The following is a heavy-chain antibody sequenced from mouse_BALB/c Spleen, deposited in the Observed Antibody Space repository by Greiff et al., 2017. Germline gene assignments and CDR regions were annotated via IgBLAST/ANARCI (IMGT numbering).Heavy chain of an antibody. CDR1: GYSITSDYA. CDR2: ISYSGST. J-gene: IGHJ4*01. CDR3: ARKLYGITDYYAMDY. D-gene: IGHD2-1*01. V-gene: IGHV3-2*02. Sequence: EVKLMESGPGLVKPSQSLSLTCTVTGYSITSDYAWNWIRQFPGNKLEWMGYISYSGSTSYNPSLKSRISITRDTSKNQFFLQLNSVTTEDTATYYCARKLYGITDYYAMDYWGQGTSVTVSS.